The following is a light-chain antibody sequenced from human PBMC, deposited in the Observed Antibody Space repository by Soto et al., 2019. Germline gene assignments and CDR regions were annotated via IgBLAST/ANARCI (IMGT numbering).Light chain of an antibody. Sequence: DIQMTQSPSTLSASVGDRVTITCRASQSISSWLDWYQQKPGKAPKLLIYKASTLKSGVPSRFSGSGSGTEFTLTISSLQPDDFATYYCQQYNSYSRTFGQGTKVDIK. CDR1: QSISSW. CDR3: QQYNSYSRT. CDR2: KAS. J-gene: IGKJ1*01. V-gene: IGKV1-5*03.